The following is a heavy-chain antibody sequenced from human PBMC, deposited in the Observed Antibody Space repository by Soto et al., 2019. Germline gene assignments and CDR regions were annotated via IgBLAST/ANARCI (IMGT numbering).Heavy chain of an antibody. CDR3: ARVSGYGSHIYYYRMDV. D-gene: IGHD6-13*01. CDR2: TYYRSKWYK. J-gene: IGHJ6*02. Sequence: QTPSRGLEWLGRTYYRSKWYKDYAASVKSRITINADTSKNQFSLQLNSVTPEDTAVYYCARVSGYGSHIYYYRMDVWGQATTVTVSS. V-gene: IGHV6-1*01.